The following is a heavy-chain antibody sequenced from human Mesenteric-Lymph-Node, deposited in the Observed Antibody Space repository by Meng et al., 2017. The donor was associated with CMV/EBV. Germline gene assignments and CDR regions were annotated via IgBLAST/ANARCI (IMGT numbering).Heavy chain of an antibody. Sequence: ASVKVSCKASGYTFTGYCMHWVRQAPGQRLEWMGWINPNSGDTKYAQKFQGRVTMTRDTSISTAYMELSRLRSDDTGVYYCATLGYYDSSGYYSLFRHYYYYCRDVWGQGTTVTVSS. J-gene: IGHJ6*02. V-gene: IGHV1-2*02. CDR3: ATLGYYDSSGYYSLFRHYYYYCRDV. CDR2: INPNSGDT. CDR1: GYTFTGYC. D-gene: IGHD3-22*01.